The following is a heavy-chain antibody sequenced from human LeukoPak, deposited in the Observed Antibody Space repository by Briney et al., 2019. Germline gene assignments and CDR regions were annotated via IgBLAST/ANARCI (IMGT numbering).Heavy chain of an antibody. J-gene: IGHJ4*02. V-gene: IGHV3-23*01. CDR1: GFTVSSNY. Sequence: GGSLRLSCAASGFTVSSNYMSWVRQAPGKGLEWVSAIGDSGGSTYYADSVKGRFTISRDNSKNTLYLQMNSLRAEDTAVYYCAKGPRSGWYVFDYWGQGTLVTVSS. CDR2: IGDSGGST. CDR3: AKGPRSGWYVFDY. D-gene: IGHD6-19*01.